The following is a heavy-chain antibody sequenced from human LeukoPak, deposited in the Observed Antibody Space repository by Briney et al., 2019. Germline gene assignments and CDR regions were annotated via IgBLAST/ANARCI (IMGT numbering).Heavy chain of an antibody. J-gene: IGHJ4*02. CDR1: GYTFTSYD. D-gene: IGHD3-22*01. CDR2: MNPNSDNT. V-gene: IGHV1-8*01. Sequence: ASVKVSCKASGYTFTSYDINWVRQATGQGVEWMGWMNPNSDNTGYAQKFQGRVTMTRNTSISTAYMELSSLRSEDTAVYYCARVYYDNSGYYPYYFDYWGQGTLVTVSS. CDR3: ARVYYDNSGYYPYYFDY.